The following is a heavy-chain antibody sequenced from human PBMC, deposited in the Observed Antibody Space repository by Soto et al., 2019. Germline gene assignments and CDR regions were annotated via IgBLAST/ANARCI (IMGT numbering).Heavy chain of an antibody. CDR1: GGTFSSYA. D-gene: IGHD7-27*01. CDR2: IIPIFGTA. Sequence: QVQLVQSGAEVKKPGSSVKVSCKASGGTFSSYAISWVRQAPGQGLEWMGGIIPIFGTANYAQKFQGRVTITADESTSTAYMGLSSLSSESTAVSYCARGDGDTPGEDYWGQGTLVTVSS. CDR3: ARGDGDTPGEDY. V-gene: IGHV1-69*01. J-gene: IGHJ4*02.